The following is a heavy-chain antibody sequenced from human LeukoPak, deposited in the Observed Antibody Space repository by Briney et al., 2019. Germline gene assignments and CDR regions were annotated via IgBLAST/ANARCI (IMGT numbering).Heavy chain of an antibody. V-gene: IGHV1-2*02. CDR1: GYTFTGYY. D-gene: IGHD6-13*01. CDR3: ARELPVGIAAAGWFDP. CDR2: INPNSGGT. J-gene: IGHJ5*02. Sequence: ASVKVSCKASGYTFTGYYMHWVRQVPGQGLEWMGWINPNSGGTNYAQKFQGRVTMTRDTSISTAYMELSRLRSDDTAVYYCARELPVGIAAAGWFDPWGQGTLVTVSS.